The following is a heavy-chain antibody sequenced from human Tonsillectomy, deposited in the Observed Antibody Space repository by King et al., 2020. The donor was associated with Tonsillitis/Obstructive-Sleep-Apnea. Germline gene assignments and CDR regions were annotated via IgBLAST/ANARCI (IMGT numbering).Heavy chain of an antibody. CDR3: ARDGGYSSSWYYFDY. CDR2: IWYDGSNK. J-gene: IGHJ4*02. Sequence: VQLVESGGGVVQPGRSLRLSCAASGFTFSSYGMHWVRQAPGKGLEWVAVIWYDGSNKYYADSVKGRFTISRDNSKNTLYLQMNSLRAEDTAMYYCARDGGYSSSWYYFDYWGQGTLVTVSS. V-gene: IGHV3-33*01. CDR1: GFTFSSYG. D-gene: IGHD6-13*01.